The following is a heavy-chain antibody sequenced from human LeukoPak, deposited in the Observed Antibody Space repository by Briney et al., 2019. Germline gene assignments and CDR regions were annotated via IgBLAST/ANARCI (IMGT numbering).Heavy chain of an antibody. V-gene: IGHV3-7*01. CDR2: IKQDGSEK. CDR1: GFTFSSYA. Sequence: PGGSLRLSCAASGFTFSSYAMSWVRQAPGKGLEWVANIKQDGSEKYYVDSVKGRFTISRDNAKNSLYLQMNSLRAEDTAVYYCAREQASGIFDYWGQGTLVTVSS. CDR3: AREQASGIFDY. J-gene: IGHJ4*02. D-gene: IGHD1-14*01.